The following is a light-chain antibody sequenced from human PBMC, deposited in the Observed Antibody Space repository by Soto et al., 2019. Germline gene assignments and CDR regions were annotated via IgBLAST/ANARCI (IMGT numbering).Light chain of an antibody. CDR1: QSFSSSN. Sequence: EVVLTRCPGTLSLSPGERATLSCRASQSFSSSNLAWYQHKPGQPPKLIVYSASRRATGIPDRFSGSGSGTDFTLTISRLEPEDFALYYCQQYGGSPPVTFGGGTKVDIK. CDR3: QQYGGSPPVT. CDR2: SAS. V-gene: IGKV3-20*01. J-gene: IGKJ4*01.